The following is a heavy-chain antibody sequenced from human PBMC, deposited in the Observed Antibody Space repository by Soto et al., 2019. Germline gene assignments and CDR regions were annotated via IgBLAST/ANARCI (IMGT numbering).Heavy chain of an antibody. CDR1: GLTLRSYA. Sequence: EGQLLQSGGDLVQPGGSLRLSCAGSGLTLRSYAMTWIRQTPEKGLEWVSTISGRSGVPSYADSVNGRFTVSRDNSKNTLYLQMNSLRTDDTAIYYCAKGGHYTGGFDPWGQGTLGTVAS. CDR2: ISGRSGVP. J-gene: IGHJ5*02. D-gene: IGHD3-16*01. V-gene: IGHV3-23*01. CDR3: AKGGHYTGGFDP.